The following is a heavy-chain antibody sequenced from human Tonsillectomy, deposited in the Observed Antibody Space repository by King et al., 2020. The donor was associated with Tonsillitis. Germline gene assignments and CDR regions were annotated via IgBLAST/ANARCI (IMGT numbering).Heavy chain of an antibody. J-gene: IGHJ6*02. D-gene: IGHD2-2*01. Sequence: VQLVESGGGLVQPGGSLRLSCAASGFTFSNYWMHWVRQAPGKGLVWVSRINSDGSSTSYADSVKGRFPISRDNAKNTVYLQMNNLRAEDTAVDYCARTPDIVVVPAASPLYYYYGMDVWGQGTTVTVSS. CDR1: GFTFSNYW. CDR2: INSDGSST. CDR3: ARTPDIVVVPAASPLYYYYGMDV. V-gene: IGHV3-74*01.